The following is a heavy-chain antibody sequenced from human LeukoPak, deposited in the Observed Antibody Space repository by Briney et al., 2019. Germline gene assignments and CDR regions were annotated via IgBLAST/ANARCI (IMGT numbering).Heavy chain of an antibody. CDR1: GFTFSNYW. J-gene: IGHJ4*02. V-gene: IGHV3-74*01. CDR2: INSDGSAT. CDR3: ARDLYGSGNYYPGHFDY. D-gene: IGHD3-10*01. Sequence: GGSLTLSCATSGFTFSNYWMHWVRQAPGKGLVWVSRINSDGSATSYADSVKGRFTISRDNAKSTLYLQMNSLRTEDTAVYYCARDLYGSGNYYPGHFDYWGQGTLVTVSS.